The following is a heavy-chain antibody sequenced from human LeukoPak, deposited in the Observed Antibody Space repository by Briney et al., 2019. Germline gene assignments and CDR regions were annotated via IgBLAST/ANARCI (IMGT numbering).Heavy chain of an antibody. D-gene: IGHD2-15*01. CDR2: IIPIFGTA. J-gene: IGHJ5*02. V-gene: IGHV1-69*06. CDR1: GGTFSSYA. Sequence: SVKVSCKASGGTFSSYAISWVRQAPGQGLEWMGGIIPIFGTANYAQKFQGRVTITADKSTSTAYMELRSLRSDDTAVYYCARAMNVVVVAATLGNWFDPWGQGTLVTVSS. CDR3: ARAMNVVVVAATLGNWFDP.